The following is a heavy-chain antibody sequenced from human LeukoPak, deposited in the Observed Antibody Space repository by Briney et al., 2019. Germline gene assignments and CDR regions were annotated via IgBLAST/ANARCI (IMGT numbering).Heavy chain of an antibody. J-gene: IGHJ4*02. CDR2: VHPSGGSI. V-gene: IGHV1-46*01. CDR3: ARSLRSGWYVYFDN. Sequence: GASVKVSCKASGYTFSNYFTHWVRQAPGQGLEWMAIVHPSGGSISYAQKFKGRVTVTRDTSTSTVYMEMSSLRSDDTAIYYCARSLRSGWYVYFDNWGQGTLVTVSS. D-gene: IGHD6-19*01. CDR1: GYTFSNYF.